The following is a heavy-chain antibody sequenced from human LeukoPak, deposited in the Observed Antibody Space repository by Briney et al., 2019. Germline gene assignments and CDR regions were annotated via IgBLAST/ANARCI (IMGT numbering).Heavy chain of an antibody. D-gene: IGHD3-9*01. CDR2: INHSGST. CDR3: TAKNQLRYFDWSTG. J-gene: IGHJ4*02. CDR1: GESFSAYY. V-gene: IGHV4-34*01. Sequence: SETLSLTCAVYGESFSAYYWSWIRQPPGKGLEWIGEINHSGSTNYNPSLKSRVTISVDTSKNQFSLKLSSVTAADTAVYYCTAKNQLRYFDWSTGWGQGTLVTVSS.